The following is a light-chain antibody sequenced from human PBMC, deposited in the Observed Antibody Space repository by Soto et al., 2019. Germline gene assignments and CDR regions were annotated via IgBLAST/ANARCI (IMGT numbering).Light chain of an antibody. CDR3: QQYYDWPPIT. CDR1: QSVSSR. CDR2: GAS. J-gene: IGKJ5*01. V-gene: IGKV3-15*01. Sequence: EIVMTQSPATLSVSPGERATLSCRATQSVSSRLAWYQQKPGQAPRILIYGASTKATGVPARFSGSGSGAEFILNISSLQSEDFAFYYCQQYYDWPPITFGQGTRLEI.